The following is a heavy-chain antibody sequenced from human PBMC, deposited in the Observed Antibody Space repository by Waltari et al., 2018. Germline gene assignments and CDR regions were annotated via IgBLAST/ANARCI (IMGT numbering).Heavy chain of an antibody. J-gene: IGHJ4*02. CDR1: GGSLNSDF. CDR2: IYYTGLT. Sequence: QVQLQESGPGLVKPSETLSLTCSVSGGSLNSDFWTWIRQPPGKGLEWIGSIYYTGLTDYNPSLKSRVSMSIDTSKNQFSLQRTSVTAADTAVYFCGGQERDSGGWYYFDFWGQGTLVTVSS. D-gene: IGHD6-19*01. CDR3: GGQERDSGGWYYFDF. V-gene: IGHV4-59*03.